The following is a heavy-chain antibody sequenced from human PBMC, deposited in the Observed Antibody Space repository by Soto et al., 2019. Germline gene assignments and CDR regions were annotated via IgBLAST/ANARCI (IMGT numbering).Heavy chain of an antibody. J-gene: IGHJ6*02. CDR2: ISYDGSNK. CDR3: AKEPDSSSWGLWLYYYYYYGMDV. CDR1: GFTFSSYG. D-gene: IGHD6-13*01. Sequence: GGSLRLSCAASGFTFSSYGMHWVRQAPGKGLEWVAVISYDGSNKYYADSVKGRFTISRDNSKNTLYLQMNSLRAEDTAVYYCAKEPDSSSWGLWLYYYYYYGMDVWGQGTTVTVSS. V-gene: IGHV3-30*18.